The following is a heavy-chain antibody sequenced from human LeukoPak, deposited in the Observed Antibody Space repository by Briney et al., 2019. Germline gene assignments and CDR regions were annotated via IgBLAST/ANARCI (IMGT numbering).Heavy chain of an antibody. Sequence: ASVTVSCKASGYTFTSYGISWVRQAPGQGLEWMGWISAYNGNTNYAQKLQGRVTMTTDTSTSTAYMELRSLRSDDTAVYYCARDLQLWLSYYYGMDVWGQGTTVTVSS. D-gene: IGHD5-18*01. V-gene: IGHV1-18*01. CDR2: ISAYNGNT. CDR3: ARDLQLWLSYYYGMDV. J-gene: IGHJ6*02. CDR1: GYTFTSYG.